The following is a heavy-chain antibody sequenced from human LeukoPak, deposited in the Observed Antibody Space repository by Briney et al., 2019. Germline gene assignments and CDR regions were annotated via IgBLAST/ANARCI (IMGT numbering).Heavy chain of an antibody. D-gene: IGHD1-26*01. Sequence: ASVKVSCKASGYTFTGYYMHWVRQAPGQGLEWTGWINPNSGGTNYAQKFQGRVTMTRDTSISTAYMELSRLRSDDTAVYYCARGVVGATTVFDYWGQGTLVTVSS. CDR2: INPNSGGT. V-gene: IGHV1-2*02. CDR3: ARGVVGATTVFDY. J-gene: IGHJ4*02. CDR1: GYTFTGYY.